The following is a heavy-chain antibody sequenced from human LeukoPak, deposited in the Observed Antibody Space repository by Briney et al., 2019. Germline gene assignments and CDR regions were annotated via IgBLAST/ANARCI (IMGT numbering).Heavy chain of an antibody. J-gene: IGHJ4*02. Sequence: GGSLRLSCAASGFTFSSYPMIWVRQAPGKGLEWVSLISADGDSTYYADLVKGRFTISRDISKNTLYLQMNRLRVEDTAVYYCAKDLDSYGSYAGKPADDWGQGTLVTVSS. D-gene: IGHD6-19*01. CDR1: GFTFSSYP. V-gene: IGHV3-23*01. CDR2: ISADGDST. CDR3: AKDLDSYGSYAGKPADD.